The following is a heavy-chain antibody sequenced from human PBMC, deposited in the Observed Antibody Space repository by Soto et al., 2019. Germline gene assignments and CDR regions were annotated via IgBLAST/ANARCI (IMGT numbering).Heavy chain of an antibody. CDR3: AKDRRAGGNSAFYFDF. CDR2: ISATGGGT. V-gene: IGHV3-23*01. J-gene: IGHJ4*02. D-gene: IGHD3-16*01. Sequence: GGSLRLSCAASGFKFSNYAMSWVRQAPGKGLEWVSLISATGGGTYYADSVKGRFTTSRDNTHNTLYLQVHSLTAEDTAVYYCAKDRRAGGNSAFYFDFWGQGAQVTVSS. CDR1: GFKFSNYA.